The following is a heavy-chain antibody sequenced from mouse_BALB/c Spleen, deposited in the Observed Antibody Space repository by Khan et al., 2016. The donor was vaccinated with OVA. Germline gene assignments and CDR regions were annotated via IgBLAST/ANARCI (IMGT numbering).Heavy chain of an antibody. J-gene: IGHJ3*01. V-gene: IGHV1S136*01. Sequence: VQLKESGPELVKPGASVKMSCKASGYTFTSYVMHWVKQKPGLGLEWIGYIYPFNDDTKYNEKFKGKATLTSDRSSSTAYMELSSLTSEDSAVYYGSPVGTYDVSFAYWGQGTLVTVSA. CDR3: SPVGTYDVSFAY. CDR1: GYTFTSYV. D-gene: IGHD2-12*01. CDR2: IYPFNDDT.